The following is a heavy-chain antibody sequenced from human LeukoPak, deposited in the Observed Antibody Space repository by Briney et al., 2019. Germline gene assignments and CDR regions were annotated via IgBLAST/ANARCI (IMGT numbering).Heavy chain of an antibody. CDR1: GGSISSSSYY. D-gene: IGHD1-26*01. V-gene: IGHV4-39*01. J-gene: IGHJ4*02. CDR2: IYYSGST. CDR3: ARLFVGIVGAAPLFDY. Sequence: SETLSLTCTVSGGSISSSSYYWGWIRQPPGKGLEWIGRIYYSGSTYYNPSLKSRVTISVDTSKNQFSLKLSSVTAADTAVYYCARLFVGIVGAAPLFDYWGQGTLVTVSS.